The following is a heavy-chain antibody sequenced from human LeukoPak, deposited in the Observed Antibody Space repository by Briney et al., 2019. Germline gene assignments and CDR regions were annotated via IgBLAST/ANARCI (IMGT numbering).Heavy chain of an antibody. CDR3: ARPIAVAAHDAFDI. D-gene: IGHD6-13*01. V-gene: IGHV5-51*01. J-gene: IGHJ3*02. Sequence: GESLKISCKGSGYSFPTYWIAWAREMPGKGLEWMGIIYPGDSDTRYSPSFQGQVTISADQSISTAYLQWSSLQASDTAMYYCARPIAVAAHDAFDIWGQGTMVTVSS. CDR1: GYSFPTYW. CDR2: IYPGDSDT.